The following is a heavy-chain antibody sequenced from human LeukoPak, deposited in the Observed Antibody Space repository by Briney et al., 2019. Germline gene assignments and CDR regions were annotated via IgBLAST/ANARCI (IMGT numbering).Heavy chain of an antibody. Sequence: GGSLRLSCVASGFTFSSYGMHWVRQAPGKGLEWVSYISSSSSTIYYADSVKGRFTISRDNAKNSLYLQMNSLRAEDMALYYCAKGGGGRLIYYYYMDVWGKGTTVTVSS. V-gene: IGHV3-48*04. J-gene: IGHJ6*03. CDR2: ISSSSSTI. D-gene: IGHD3-16*01. CDR3: AKGGGGRLIYYYYMDV. CDR1: GFTFSSYG.